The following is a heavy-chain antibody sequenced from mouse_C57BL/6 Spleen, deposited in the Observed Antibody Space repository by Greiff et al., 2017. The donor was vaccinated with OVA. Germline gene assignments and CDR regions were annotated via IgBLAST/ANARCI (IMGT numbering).Heavy chain of an antibody. CDR1: GFTFSSYA. V-gene: IGHV5-4*03. D-gene: IGHD2-4*01. Sequence: EVKLMESGGGLVKPGGSLKLSCAASGFTFSSYAMSWVRQTPEKRLEWVATISDGGSYTYYPDNVKGRFTISRDNAKNNLYLQMSHLKSEDTAMYYCARAIYYDYPWFAYWGQGTLVTVSA. CDR2: ISDGGSYT. CDR3: ARAIYYDYPWFAY. J-gene: IGHJ3*01.